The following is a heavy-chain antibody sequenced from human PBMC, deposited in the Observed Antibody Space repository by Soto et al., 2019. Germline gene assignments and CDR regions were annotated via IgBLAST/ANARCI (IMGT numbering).Heavy chain of an antibody. CDR2: IYYSGST. Sequence: QLQLQESGPGLVKPSETLSLTCTVSGGSISSSSYYWGWIRQPPGKGLEWIGSIYYSGSTYYNPSLKSRVTISVDTSKNQFSLKLSSVTAADTAVYYWARRPYDLWRHPDPYWYFDLWGRGTLVTVSS. CDR3: ARRPYDLWRHPDPYWYFDL. J-gene: IGHJ2*01. V-gene: IGHV4-39*01. CDR1: GGSISSSSYY. D-gene: IGHD3-10*01.